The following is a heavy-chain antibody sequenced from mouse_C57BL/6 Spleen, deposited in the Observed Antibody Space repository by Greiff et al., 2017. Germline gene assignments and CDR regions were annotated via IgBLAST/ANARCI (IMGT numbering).Heavy chain of an antibody. V-gene: IGHV1-69*01. Sequence: QQSCKASGYTFTSYWMHWVKQRPGQGLEWIGEIDPSDSYTNYNQKFKGKSTLTVDKSSSTAYMQLSSLTSEDSAVYYCARTHYYGSSSYFDVWGTGTTVTVSS. CDR3: ARTHYYGSSSYFDV. CDR2: IDPSDSYT. D-gene: IGHD1-1*01. J-gene: IGHJ1*03. CDR1: GYTFTSYW.